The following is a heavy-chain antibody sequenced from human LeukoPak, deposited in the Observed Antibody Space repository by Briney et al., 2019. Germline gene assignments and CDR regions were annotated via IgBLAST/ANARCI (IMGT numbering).Heavy chain of an antibody. Sequence: GGSLRLSCAASGFTVSSNYMSWVRQAPGNGLEWVSIIYSGGGTYYADSVKGRFTISRDNSKNTLYLQINSLRAEDTAVYYCARGGNGPFDYWGQGTLVTVSS. CDR1: GFTVSSNY. J-gene: IGHJ4*02. V-gene: IGHV3-53*01. CDR2: IYSGGGT. D-gene: IGHD3-16*01. CDR3: ARGGNGPFDY.